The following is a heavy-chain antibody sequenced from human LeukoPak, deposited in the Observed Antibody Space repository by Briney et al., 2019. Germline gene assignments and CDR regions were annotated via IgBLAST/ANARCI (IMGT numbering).Heavy chain of an antibody. CDR2: ISGSGAKA. J-gene: IGHJ6*02. Sequence: GGSLRLAYAAPKFTFSTSALSWVRQAPGRGLEWVSGISGSGAKAYYSDSVKGRFTISRDNSKSILYLQMNSLRAEDTAVYYCARERGYDGGYYYYGMDVWGQGTTVTVSS. CDR1: KFTFSTSA. CDR3: ARERGYDGGYYYYGMDV. V-gene: IGHV3-23*01. D-gene: IGHD5-12*01.